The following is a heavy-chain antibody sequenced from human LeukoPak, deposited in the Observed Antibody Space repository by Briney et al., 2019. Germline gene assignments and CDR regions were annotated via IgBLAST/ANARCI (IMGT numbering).Heavy chain of an antibody. J-gene: IGHJ4*02. CDR1: GFTFSSYA. CDR2: ISSGSSTI. Sequence: GRSLRLSCAASGFTFSSYAMHWVRQAPGKGLEWVSHISSGSSTIYYADSVKGRFTISRDNAKNSLYLQMNSLRAEDTAVYYCELSGFRFDYWGQGTLVTVSS. CDR3: ELSGFRFDY. D-gene: IGHD3-3*01. V-gene: IGHV3-48*04.